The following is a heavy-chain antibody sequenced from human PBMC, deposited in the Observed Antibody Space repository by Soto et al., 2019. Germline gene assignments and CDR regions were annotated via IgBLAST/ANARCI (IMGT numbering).Heavy chain of an antibody. D-gene: IGHD3-16*01. V-gene: IGHV4-59*08. CDR3: ARTWDWGSLAY. J-gene: IGHJ4*02. CDR1: GGSISTDY. CDR2: IYYGGSI. Sequence: QVQLQESGPGLVKPSETLSLTCTVSGGSISTDYWSWIRQPPGKGLEWIGYIYYGGSINYNPSLVSRVAIPVETSKNQVSLKVTSVTAADTAGYYCARTWDWGSLAYWGQGTLVTVSS.